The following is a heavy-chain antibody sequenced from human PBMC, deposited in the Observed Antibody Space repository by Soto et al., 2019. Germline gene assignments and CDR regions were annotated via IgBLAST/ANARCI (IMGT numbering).Heavy chain of an antibody. CDR1: GGSISGDHY. CDR3: ARNRYGMHV. J-gene: IGHJ6*02. CDR2: IYSSGST. V-gene: IGHV4-30-4*01. Sequence: SETLSLTCTVSGGSISGDHYWSWIRQPPGKGLEWIGYIYSSGSTYYKPSLKSRVSISVDTSKKQFYMKLNSVTAADTAVYYCARNRYGMHVWGQGTTATVSS.